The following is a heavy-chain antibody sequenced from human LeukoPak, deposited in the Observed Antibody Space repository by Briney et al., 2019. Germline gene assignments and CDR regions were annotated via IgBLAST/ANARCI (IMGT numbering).Heavy chain of an antibody. V-gene: IGHV5-51*01. D-gene: IGHD2-2*01. CDR3: ARQGPLGYCSSPSSFPSFDY. Sequence: GESLNISCKGSGYNFTNYWIAWVRQMPGKGLEWMGIIYPGDSDTRYSPSFQGQVTISTDKSISTAYLQWSSLKASDTAIYYCARQGPLGYCSSPSSFPSFDYWGQGTLVTVSS. CDR2: IYPGDSDT. CDR1: GYNFTNYW. J-gene: IGHJ4*02.